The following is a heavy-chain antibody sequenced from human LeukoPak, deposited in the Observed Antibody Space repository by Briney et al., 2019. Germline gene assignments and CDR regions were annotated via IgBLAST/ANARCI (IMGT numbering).Heavy chain of an antibody. Sequence: PGGSLRLSCAASGFTFRSYNMCCVRQAPGKGLVWVSRIKSDGSTTTYADSVKGRFTISRDNAKNTLYLQMNSLRAEDTAVYYCARVVDTHFCHWGRVTLVPVSS. J-gene: IGHJ4*02. D-gene: IGHD2-2*02. CDR3: ARVVDTHFCH. CDR2: IKSDGSTT. V-gene: IGHV3-74*01. CDR1: GFTFRSYN.